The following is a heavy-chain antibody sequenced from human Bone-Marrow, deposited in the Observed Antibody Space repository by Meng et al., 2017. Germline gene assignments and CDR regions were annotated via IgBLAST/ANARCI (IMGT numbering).Heavy chain of an antibody. Sequence: GESLNISCAASGFTFSSYSMNWVRQAPGKGLEWVSSISSSSSYIYYADSVKGRFTISRDNAKNSLYLQMNGLKAEDTAVYYCARDDSSGYFGYWGQGTLVTVSS. V-gene: IGHV3-21*01. J-gene: IGHJ4*02. CDR1: GFTFSSYS. D-gene: IGHD3-22*01. CDR2: ISSSSSYI. CDR3: ARDDSSGYFGY.